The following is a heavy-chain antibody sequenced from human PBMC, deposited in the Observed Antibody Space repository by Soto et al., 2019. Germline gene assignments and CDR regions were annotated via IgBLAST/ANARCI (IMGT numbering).Heavy chain of an antibody. CDR1: GFTFSSYA. Sequence: EVQLLESGGGLVQPGGPLRLSCAASGFTFSSYAMSWVRQAPGKGLEWVSAISGSGGSTYYADSVKGRFTISRDNSKNTLYLQMNSLRAEDTAVYYCAKNGRFLEWLLMGLIDYWGQGTLVTVSS. D-gene: IGHD3-3*01. CDR2: ISGSGGST. V-gene: IGHV3-23*01. J-gene: IGHJ4*02. CDR3: AKNGRFLEWLLMGLIDY.